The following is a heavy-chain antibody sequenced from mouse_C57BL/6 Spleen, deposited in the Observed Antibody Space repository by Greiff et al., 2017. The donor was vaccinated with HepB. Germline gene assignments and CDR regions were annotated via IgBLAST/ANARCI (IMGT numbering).Heavy chain of an antibody. CDR2: INPNNGGT. V-gene: IGHV1-26*01. CDR3: ARGDYGRGYFDV. J-gene: IGHJ1*03. D-gene: IGHD1-1*01. Sequence: EVQLQQSGPELVKPGASVKISCKASGYTFTDYYMNWVKQSHGKSLEWIGDINPNNGGTSYNQKFKGKATLTVDKSSSTAYMERRSLTSEDSAVYYCARGDYGRGYFDVWGTGTTVTVSS. CDR1: GYTFTDYY.